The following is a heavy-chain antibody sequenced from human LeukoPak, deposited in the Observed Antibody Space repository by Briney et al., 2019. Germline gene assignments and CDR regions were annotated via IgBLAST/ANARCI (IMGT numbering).Heavy chain of an antibody. CDR3: ARTNSRSSNYYYGMDV. J-gene: IGHJ6*02. Sequence: GRSLRLSCAASGFTFSSYGMHWVRQAPGKGLEWLAVIWYDGSNSYYADSVKGQFTISRDNSKNTLYLQMNSLRAEDTAVDYCARTNSRSSNYYYGMDVWGQGTTVTVSS. CDR1: GFTFSSYG. V-gene: IGHV3-33*01. CDR2: IWYDGSNS. D-gene: IGHD6-6*01.